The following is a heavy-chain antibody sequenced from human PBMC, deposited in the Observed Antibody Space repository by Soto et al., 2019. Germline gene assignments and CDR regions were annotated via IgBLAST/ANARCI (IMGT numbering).Heavy chain of an antibody. J-gene: IGHJ1*01. CDR1: GGTFGSYA. V-gene: IGHV1-69*12. CDR2: IIATYSSA. Sequence: QVQLVQSGAEVKKPGSSVKVSCKASGGTFGSYAINWVRQAPGQGLEWMGGIIATYSSAKYAEKFQGRVTITADESTSTAYMELRSLRSEDTAMDYCAGARGDSWGQGTLVTVSS. D-gene: IGHD3-16*01. CDR3: AGARGDS.